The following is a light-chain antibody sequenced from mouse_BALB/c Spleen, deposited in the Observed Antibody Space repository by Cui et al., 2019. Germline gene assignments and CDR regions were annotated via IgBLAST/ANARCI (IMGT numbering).Light chain of an antibody. CDR1: SSVSY. CDR2: SAS. CDR3: HQWSSYPWT. Sequence: QIVLTKSPEIMSATLGEEITLTCSASSSVSYMHWYQQKSGTSPKLLIYSASNLASGVPSRFSGSGSGNFYSLTISSVEAEDAADYYCHQWSSYPWTFGGGTKLEIK. J-gene: IGKJ1*01. V-gene: IGKV4-80*01.